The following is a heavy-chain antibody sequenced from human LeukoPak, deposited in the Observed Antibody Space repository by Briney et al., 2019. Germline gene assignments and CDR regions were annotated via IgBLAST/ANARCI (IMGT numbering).Heavy chain of an antibody. CDR3: ARRWNYGRNYYIDV. V-gene: IGHV4-34*01. J-gene: IGHJ6*03. D-gene: IGHD1-7*01. Sequence: SETLSLTCAVYGGSFSNYYWSWIRQPPGRGLEWIGEINDSGRTNYNPSLMSRVTVSVDTSKNQFSLRLTSVTATDTAVYYCARRWNYGRNYYIDVWGNGATVSVPS. CDR1: GGSFSNYY. CDR2: INDSGRT.